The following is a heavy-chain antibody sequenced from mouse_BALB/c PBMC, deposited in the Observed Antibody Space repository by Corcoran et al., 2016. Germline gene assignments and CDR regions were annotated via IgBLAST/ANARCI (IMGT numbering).Heavy chain of an antibody. J-gene: IGHJ4*01. D-gene: IGHD2-10*02. CDR3: ARGYGNYVGAMDY. CDR2: IDPANGNT. Sequence: EVQLQQSGAELVKPGASVKFSCTASGSNIKDTYMPWVKQRPEQGLEWIGRIDPANGNTKYDPKFQGKATITADTSSNTAYLQLSSLTSEDTAVYYCARGYGNYVGAMDYWGQGTSVTVSS. V-gene: IGHV14-3*02. CDR1: GSNIKDTY.